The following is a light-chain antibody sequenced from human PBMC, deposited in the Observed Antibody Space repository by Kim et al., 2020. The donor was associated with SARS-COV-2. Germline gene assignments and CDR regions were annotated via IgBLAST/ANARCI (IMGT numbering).Light chain of an antibody. J-gene: IGLJ3*02. V-gene: IGLV3-1*01. Sequence: VSESPGQTATFTGSGDNLGDKYICWYQQKSGQSPVLVIYQNYKRPSGIPERFSGSNSGNTATLTISGTQAMDEADYYCQAWDFNRVFGRGTQLTVL. CDR3: QAWDFNRV. CDR1: NLGDKY. CDR2: QNY.